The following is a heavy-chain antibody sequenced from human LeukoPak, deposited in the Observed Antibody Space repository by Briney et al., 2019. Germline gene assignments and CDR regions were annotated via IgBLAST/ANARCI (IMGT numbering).Heavy chain of an antibody. CDR3: ARGPAVADYYQHYYMDV. D-gene: IGHD6-19*01. Sequence: GGSLRLSCAASGFTFSSYSMNWVRQAPGKGLEWVSAISGSGGSTYYADSVKGRFTISRNNSKNTLYLQMNSLRAGDTALYYCARGPAVADYYQHYYMDVWGKGTTVTVSS. V-gene: IGHV3-23*01. J-gene: IGHJ6*03. CDR2: ISGSGGST. CDR1: GFTFSSYS.